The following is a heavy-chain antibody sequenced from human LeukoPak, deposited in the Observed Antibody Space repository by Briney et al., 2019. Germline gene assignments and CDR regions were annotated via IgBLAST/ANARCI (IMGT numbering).Heavy chain of an antibody. Sequence: SETLSLTCTVSGGSISSSGYYWGWVRQPPGKGLEWIGSIYNSGSTYYNPSLKSRVTISVDTSKNQFSLKVSSVTAADTAVYYCVGVVVAASPGGMDVWGQGTTVTVSS. CDR1: GGSISSSGYY. D-gene: IGHD2-15*01. CDR3: VGVVVAASPGGMDV. CDR2: IYNSGST. V-gene: IGHV4-39*01. J-gene: IGHJ6*02.